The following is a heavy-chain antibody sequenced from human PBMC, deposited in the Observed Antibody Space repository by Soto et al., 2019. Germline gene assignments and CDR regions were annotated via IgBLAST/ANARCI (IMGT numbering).Heavy chain of an antibody. CDR2: ITYSGGT. V-gene: IGHV4-59*12. J-gene: IGHJ3*02. Sequence: PSETLSLTCTVSGGSTSSYYWSWIRQPPGKGLEWIGDITYSGGTNYNPSLKSRVTISVDTSKNQFSLRLSSVTAADTALYYCARVERGTATTVVDAFDIWGPGTMVTVSS. CDR1: GGSTSSYY. CDR3: ARVERGTATTVVDAFDI. D-gene: IGHD1-1*01.